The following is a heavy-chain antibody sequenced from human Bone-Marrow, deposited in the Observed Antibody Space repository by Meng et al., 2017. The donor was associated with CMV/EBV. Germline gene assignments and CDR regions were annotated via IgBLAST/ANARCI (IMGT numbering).Heavy chain of an antibody. D-gene: IGHD3-16*01. V-gene: IGHV3-20*04. J-gene: IGHJ4*02. CDR2: INWNGGST. Sequence: GESLKISCAASGFTVSDNYMSWVRQAPGKGLEWVSGINWNGGSTGYADSVKGRFTISRDNAKNSLYLQMNSLRAEDTALYYCARDEGGIDYWGQGTLVTASS. CDR1: GFTVSDNY. CDR3: ARDEGGIDY.